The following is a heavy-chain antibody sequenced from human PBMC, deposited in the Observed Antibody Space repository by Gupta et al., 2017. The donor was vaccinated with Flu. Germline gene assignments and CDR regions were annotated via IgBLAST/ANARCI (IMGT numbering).Heavy chain of an antibody. CDR2: IKSKTDGGTT. Sequence: EVQLVESGGGLVKPGGSLRLSCAASGFTFSNAWMSWVRQAPGKGLEGVGRIKSKTDGGTTDYAAPVKGRFTISRDDSKNTLYLQMKRLKTEDTAVYYCTTSEDGGNSGAIDYGGQGTLVTVSS. V-gene: IGHV3-15*01. CDR3: TTSEDGGNSGAIDY. CDR1: GFTFSNAW. J-gene: IGHJ4*02. D-gene: IGHD4-23*01.